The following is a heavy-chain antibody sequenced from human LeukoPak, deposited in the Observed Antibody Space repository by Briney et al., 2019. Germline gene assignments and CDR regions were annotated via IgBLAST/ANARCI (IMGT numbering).Heavy chain of an antibody. Sequence: PGGSLRLSCAASGFTFNWVRQAPGKGLEWVSYISSSGSTIYYADSVKGRFTISRDNAKNSLYLQMNSLRAEDTAVYYCARDPYYYNSSFGAFDIWGQGTLVTVSS. D-gene: IGHD3-22*01. V-gene: IGHV3-11*01. CDR2: ISSSGSTI. CDR3: ARDPYYYNSSFGAFDI. CDR1: GFTFN. J-gene: IGHJ3*02.